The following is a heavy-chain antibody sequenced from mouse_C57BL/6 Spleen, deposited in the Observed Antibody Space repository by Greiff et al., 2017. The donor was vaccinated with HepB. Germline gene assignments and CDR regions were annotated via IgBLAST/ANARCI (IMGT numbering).Heavy chain of an antibody. V-gene: IGHV5-12*01. D-gene: IGHD3-1*01. CDR1: GFTFSDYY. J-gene: IGHJ4*01. Sequence: EVHLVESGGGLVQPGGSLKLSCAASGFTFSDYYMYWVRQTPEKRLEWVAYISNGGGSTYYPDTVKGRFTISRDNAKNTLYLQMSRLKSEDTAMYYCARHRDSYAMDYWGQGTSVTVSS. CDR3: ARHRDSYAMDY. CDR2: ISNGGGST.